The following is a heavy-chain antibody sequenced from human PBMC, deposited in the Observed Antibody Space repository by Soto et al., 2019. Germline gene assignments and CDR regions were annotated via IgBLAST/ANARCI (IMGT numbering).Heavy chain of an antibody. CDR3: ARERYCSGGSCFSYGMDV. V-gene: IGHV3-7*01. J-gene: IGHJ6*02. CDR2: IKQDGSEK. D-gene: IGHD2-15*01. Sequence: HPGGSLRLSCAASGFTFSSNWMSWVRQAPGKGLEWVANIKQDGSEKYYVDSVKGRFTISRDNAKNSLYLQMNSLRAEDTAVYYCARERYCSGGSCFSYGMDVWGQGTTVTVSS. CDR1: GFTFSSNW.